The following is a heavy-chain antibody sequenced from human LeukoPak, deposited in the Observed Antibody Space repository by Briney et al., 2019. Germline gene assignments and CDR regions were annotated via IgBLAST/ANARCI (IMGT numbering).Heavy chain of an antibody. CDR2: IDSKNGDT. CDR1: GYTFTAYY. D-gene: IGHD2-15*01. V-gene: IGHV1-2*02. J-gene: IGHJ4*02. CDR3: ASEAYCSGGRFSVQRVAS. Sequence: GASVKVSCKASGYTFTAYYVHWVRQAPGQGLEWMGWIDSKNGDTKYAQKFQSRLIITRDTSIGIAYMELRSLISDDTAVYYCASEAYCSGGRFSVQRVASWGQGTPVTVSS.